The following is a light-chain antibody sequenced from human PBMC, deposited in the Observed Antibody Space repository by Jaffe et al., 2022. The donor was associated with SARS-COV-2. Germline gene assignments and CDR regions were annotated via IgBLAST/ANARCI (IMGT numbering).Light chain of an antibody. Sequence: DIQMTQSPSTLSASVGDRVTITCRASQSISSWLAWYQQKPGKAPKLLIYKASSLDTGVPSRFSGSGSGTDFTLTISSLQPDDFATYYCQQYNSYSPETFGQGTKLEIK. CDR2: KAS. J-gene: IGKJ2*01. CDR1: QSISSW. CDR3: QQYNSYSPET. V-gene: IGKV1-5*03.